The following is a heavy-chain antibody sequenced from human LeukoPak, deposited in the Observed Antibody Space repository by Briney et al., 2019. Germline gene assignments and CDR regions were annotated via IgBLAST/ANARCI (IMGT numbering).Heavy chain of an antibody. D-gene: IGHD2-2*01. CDR1: GYTFTSYG. J-gene: IGHJ5*02. CDR2: IGAYNGNT. CDR3: ARVHNVVVVPAAKRNWFDP. V-gene: IGHV1-18*01. Sequence: ASVKVSCKASGYTFTSYGISWVRQAPGQGLEWMGWIGAYNGNTNYAQKLQGRVTMTTDTSTSTAYMELRSLGSDDTAVYYCARVHNVVVVPAAKRNWFDPWGQGTLVTVSS.